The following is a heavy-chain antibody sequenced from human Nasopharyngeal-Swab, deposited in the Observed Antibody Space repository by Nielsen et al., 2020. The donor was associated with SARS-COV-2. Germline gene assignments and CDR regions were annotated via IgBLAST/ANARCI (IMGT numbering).Heavy chain of an antibody. CDR2: IYNSGST. D-gene: IGHD3-3*01. CDR3: AREYRRITIFGVVINGFDY. V-gene: IGHV4-30-4*01. J-gene: IGHJ4*02. Sequence: RQAPGKGLEWIGYIYNSGSTYYNPSLKSRVTISVDTSKNQFSLKLSSVTAADTAVYSCAREYRRITIFGVVINGFDYWGQGTLVTAPQ.